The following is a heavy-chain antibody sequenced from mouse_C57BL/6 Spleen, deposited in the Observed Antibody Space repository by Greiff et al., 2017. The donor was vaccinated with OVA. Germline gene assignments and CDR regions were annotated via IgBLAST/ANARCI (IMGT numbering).Heavy chain of an antibody. CDR3: ASSWLYYFDY. Sequence: QVQLQQPGAELVKPGASVTLSCKASGYTFTSYWMHWVKQRPGQGLEWIGMIHPNSGSTNYNEKFKSKATLTVDKSSSTAYMQLSSLTSEDSAVYYCASSWLYYFDYWGQGTTLTVSS. CDR2: IHPNSGST. CDR1: GYTFTSYW. J-gene: IGHJ2*01. D-gene: IGHD3-3*01. V-gene: IGHV1-64*01.